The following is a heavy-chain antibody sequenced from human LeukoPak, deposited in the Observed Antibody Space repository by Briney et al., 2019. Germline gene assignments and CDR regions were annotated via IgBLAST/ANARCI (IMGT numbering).Heavy chain of an antibody. CDR1: GGSFSGYY. Sequence: SETLSLTCAVYGGSFSGYYWSWIRQPPGKGLEWIGEINHSGSTNYSPSLKSRVTISVDTSKNQFSLKLSSVTAADTAVYYCARGFIAAAGTLSHGMDVWGQGTTVTVSS. CDR2: INHSGST. D-gene: IGHD6-13*01. J-gene: IGHJ6*02. V-gene: IGHV4-34*01. CDR3: ARGFIAAAGTLSHGMDV.